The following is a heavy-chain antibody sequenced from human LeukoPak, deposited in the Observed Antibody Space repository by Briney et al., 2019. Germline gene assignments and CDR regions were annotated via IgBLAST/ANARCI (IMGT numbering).Heavy chain of an antibody. J-gene: IGHJ4*02. V-gene: IGHV4-59*01. CDR1: GGSISSYY. CDR3: ARSPFGGVIVFDY. CDR2: IYYSGST. Sequence: SETLSLTCTVSGGSISSYYWSWIRQTPGKGLEWIGDIYYSGSTNYNPSLKSRVTISVDTSKNQFSLKLSSVTAADTAVYYCARSPFGGVIVFDYWGQGTLVTVSS. D-gene: IGHD3-16*02.